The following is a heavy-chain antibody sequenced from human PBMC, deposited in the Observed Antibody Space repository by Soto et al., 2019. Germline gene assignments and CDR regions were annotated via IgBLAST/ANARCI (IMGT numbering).Heavy chain of an antibody. CDR1: GFTFSTYA. Sequence: PGGSLRLSCAASGFTFSTYAMGWVRQAPGKGLEWVSTISVSGDSTYSGDSVRGRFAVSRDNSKNTVYLQMNSLRAEDTAIYYCATRHLAYCDGATCNPFDFWGQGTLVTVSS. D-gene: IGHD2-21*01. CDR2: ISVSGDST. J-gene: IGHJ4*02. V-gene: IGHV3-23*01. CDR3: ATRHLAYCDGATCNPFDF.